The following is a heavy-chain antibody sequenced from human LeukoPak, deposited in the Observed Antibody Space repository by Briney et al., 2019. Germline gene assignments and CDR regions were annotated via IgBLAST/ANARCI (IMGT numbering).Heavy chain of an antibody. Sequence: SETLSLTCTVSGGSISSYYWSWIRQPPGKGLEWIGYIYYSGSTNYNPSLKSRVTISVDTSKNQFSLRLSSVTAADTAVYYCASNVEDYYFMDVWGQGTTVTISS. CDR1: GGSISSYY. D-gene: IGHD5-24*01. CDR2: IYYSGST. CDR3: ASNVEDYYFMDV. V-gene: IGHV4-59*08. J-gene: IGHJ6*03.